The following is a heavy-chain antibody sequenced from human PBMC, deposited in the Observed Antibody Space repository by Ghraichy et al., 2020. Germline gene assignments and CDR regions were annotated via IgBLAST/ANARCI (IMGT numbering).Heavy chain of an antibody. CDR1: GFTFSTYN. CDR2: ISTSSRDR. J-gene: IGHJ5*02. V-gene: IGHV3-21*01. Sequence: GGSLRLSCAASGFTFSTYNMNWVRQAPGKGLEWVSSISTSSRDRYYADSVKGRFTISRDNAKNSLYLQMNSLTAEDTAVYYGASGRGSGWYLWNWFDPWGQGTPVTV. D-gene: IGHD6-19*01. CDR3: ASGRGSGWYLWNWFDP.